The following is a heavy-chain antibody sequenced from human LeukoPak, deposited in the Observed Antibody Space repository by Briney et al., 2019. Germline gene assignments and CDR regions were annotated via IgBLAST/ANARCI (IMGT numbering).Heavy chain of an antibody. D-gene: IGHD6-6*01. CDR2: IYYSGST. CDR3: ASTSIAARPFWFDP. J-gene: IGHJ5*02. Sequence: PSETLSLTCTVSGGSISSYYWSWIRQPPGKGLEWIGYIYYSGSTNYNPSLKSRVTISVDTSKNQFPLKLSSVTAADTAVYYCASTSIAARPFWFDPWGQGTLVTVSS. CDR1: GGSISSYY. V-gene: IGHV4-59*01.